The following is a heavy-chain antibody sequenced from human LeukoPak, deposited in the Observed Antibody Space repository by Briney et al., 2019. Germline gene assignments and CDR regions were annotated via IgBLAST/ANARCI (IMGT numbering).Heavy chain of an antibody. V-gene: IGHV3-7*04. CDR2: IKKDGSET. Sequence: GGSLRLSCAASGFTFSTDGMNWVRQAPGKGLEWVATIKKDGSETYYVDFVKGRFTISRDNAKNSVHLQMNSLRAADTAVYYCSGGSGWTSEFWGQGTLVTVSS. J-gene: IGHJ1*01. CDR3: SGGSGWTSEF. D-gene: IGHD6-19*01. CDR1: GFTFSTDG.